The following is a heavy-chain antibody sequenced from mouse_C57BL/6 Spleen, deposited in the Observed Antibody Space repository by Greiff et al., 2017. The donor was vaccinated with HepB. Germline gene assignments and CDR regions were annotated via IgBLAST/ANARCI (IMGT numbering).Heavy chain of an antibody. D-gene: IGHD4-1*01. Sequence: EVKVVESGGGLVQPGGSLSLSCAASGFTFTDYYMSWVRQPPGKALEWLGFIRNKANGYTTEYSASVKGRFTISRDNSQSILYLQMNALRAEDSATYYCARYRPSRSWGYFDYWGQGTTLTVSS. CDR2: IRNKANGYTT. V-gene: IGHV7-3*01. J-gene: IGHJ2*01. CDR1: GFTFTDYY. CDR3: ARYRPSRSWGYFDY.